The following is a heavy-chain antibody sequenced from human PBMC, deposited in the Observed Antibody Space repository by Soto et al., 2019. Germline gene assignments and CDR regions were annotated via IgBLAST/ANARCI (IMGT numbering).Heavy chain of an antibody. D-gene: IGHD4-17*01. CDR3: ARGQNYGDYVFHYYYGMDV. Sequence: SETLSLTCTVSGGSISSGGYYWSWIRQHPGKGLEWIGYIYYSGSTYYNPSLKSRVTISVDTSKNQFSLKLSSVTAADTAVYYCARGQNYGDYVFHYYYGMDVWGQGTTVTVSS. CDR2: IYYSGST. V-gene: IGHV4-31*03. J-gene: IGHJ6*02. CDR1: GGSISSGGYY.